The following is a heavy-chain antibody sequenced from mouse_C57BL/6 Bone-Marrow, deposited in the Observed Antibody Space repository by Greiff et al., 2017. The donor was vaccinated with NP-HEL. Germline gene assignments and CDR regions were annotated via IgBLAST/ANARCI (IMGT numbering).Heavy chain of an antibody. CDR2: IDPANGNT. J-gene: IGHJ1*03. Sequence: VQLQQSVAELVRPGASVKLSCTASGFNIKNTYMHWVKQRPEQGLEWIGRIDPANGNTKYAPKFQGKATITADTSSNTAYLQLSSLTSEDTAIYYCARISFHYYCSRDWYFDVWGTGTTVTVSS. CDR3: ARISFHYYCSRDWYFDV. CDR1: GFNIKNTY. D-gene: IGHD1-1*01. V-gene: IGHV14-3*01.